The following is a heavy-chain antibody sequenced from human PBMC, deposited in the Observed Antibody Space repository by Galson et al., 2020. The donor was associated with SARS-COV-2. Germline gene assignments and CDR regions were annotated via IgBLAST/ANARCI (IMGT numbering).Heavy chain of an antibody. CDR1: GFTFSSYW. CDR2: IKQDGSER. CDR3: AREQWGSYYYGMDV. J-gene: IGHJ6*02. V-gene: IGHV3-7*01. D-gene: IGHD6-19*01. Sequence: GGSLRLSCAASGFTFSSYWMNWVRQAPGEGLEGVASIKQDGSERFCADSVEGRFTISRDNAKNSLYLQMNSLRAEDTAVYYCAREQWGSYYYGMDVWGQGTTVTVSS.